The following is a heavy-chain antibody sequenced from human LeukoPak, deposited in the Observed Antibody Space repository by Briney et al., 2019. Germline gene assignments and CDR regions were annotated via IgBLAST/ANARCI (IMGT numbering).Heavy chain of an antibody. CDR2: IIPIFGTA. D-gene: IGHD5-24*01. Sequence: SVKVSCKASGGTFSRYAISWVRQAPGQGLEWMGGIIPIFGTANYAQKFQGRVTITTDESTSTAYMELSSLRSEDTAVYYCARGSGVEMATITDKYYYYYMDVWGKGTTVTVSS. CDR3: ARGSGVEMATITDKYYYYYMDV. CDR1: GGTFSRYA. J-gene: IGHJ6*03. V-gene: IGHV1-69*05.